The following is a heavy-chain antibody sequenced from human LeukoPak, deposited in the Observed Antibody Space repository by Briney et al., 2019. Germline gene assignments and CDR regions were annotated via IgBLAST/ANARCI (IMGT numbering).Heavy chain of an antibody. J-gene: IGHJ4*02. Sequence: PGGSLRLSCAASGFTFSDYYMSWIRQAPGKGLEWVSYISSSGSTIYYADSVKGRFTISRDNAKNSLYLQMNSLRAEDTAVYYCARVIVDRVVVTLYFDYWGQGTLVIVSS. D-gene: IGHD3-22*01. CDR2: ISSSGSTI. CDR1: GFTFSDYY. CDR3: ARVIVDRVVVTLYFDY. V-gene: IGHV3-11*01.